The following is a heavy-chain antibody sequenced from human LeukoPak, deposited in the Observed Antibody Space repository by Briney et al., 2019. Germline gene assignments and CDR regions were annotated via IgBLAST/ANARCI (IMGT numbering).Heavy chain of an antibody. CDR1: GYTFTSYD. V-gene: IGHV1-8*01. CDR2: MNPNSGNT. CDR3: ARGGSSSWGYAFDI. D-gene: IGHD6-13*01. J-gene: IGHJ3*02. Sequence: GASVKVSCKASGYTFTSYDINWVRQATGQGLEWMGWMNPNSGNTGYAQKFQGRVTMTRNTSISTAYMELSSLRSEDTAVYYCARGGSSSWGYAFDIWGQGTMVTVSS.